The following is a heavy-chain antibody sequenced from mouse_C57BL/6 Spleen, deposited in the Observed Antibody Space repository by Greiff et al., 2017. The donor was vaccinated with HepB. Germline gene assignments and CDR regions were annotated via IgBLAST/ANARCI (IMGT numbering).Heavy chain of an antibody. D-gene: IGHD3-3*01. J-gene: IGHJ4*01. V-gene: IGHV1-59*01. Sequence: QVQLQQPGAELVRPGTSVKLSCTASGYTFTSYWMHWVKQRPGQGLEWIGVIDPSDSYTNSKQKFKGKATLTVYTSSSTAYRQLSSLTSEDSAVYDCARGTAHAMDYWGQGTSVTVAS. CDR1: GYTFTSYW. CDR2: IDPSDSYT. CDR3: ARGTAHAMDY.